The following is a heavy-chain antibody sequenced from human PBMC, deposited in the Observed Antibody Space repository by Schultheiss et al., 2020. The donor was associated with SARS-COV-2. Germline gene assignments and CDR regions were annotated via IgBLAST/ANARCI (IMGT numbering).Heavy chain of an antibody. D-gene: IGHD2-2*03. Sequence: SETLSLTCAVYGGSFSGYYWSWIRQPPGKGLEWIGSIYYSGSTYYNPSLKSRVTISVDTSKNQFSLKLSSVTAADTAVYYCARGYGYCSSTSCHDYWGQGTLVTVSS. V-gene: IGHV4-34*09. J-gene: IGHJ4*02. CDR1: GGSFSGYY. CDR3: ARGYGYCSSTSCHDY. CDR2: IYYSGST.